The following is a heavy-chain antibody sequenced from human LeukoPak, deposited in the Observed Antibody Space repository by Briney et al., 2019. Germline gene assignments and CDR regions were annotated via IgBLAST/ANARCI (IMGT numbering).Heavy chain of an antibody. V-gene: IGHV3-23*01. CDR2: ISGSGGST. CDR1: GFTFSSYA. Sequence: GGSLRLSCAASGFTFSSYATNWVRQAPGKGLEWVSGISGSGGSTYYADSVKGRFTISRDNSKTTLYLQMNSLRAEDTAVYYCAKDRGIAAAGHYFDYWGQGTLVTVSS. CDR3: AKDRGIAAAGHYFDY. J-gene: IGHJ4*02. D-gene: IGHD6-13*01.